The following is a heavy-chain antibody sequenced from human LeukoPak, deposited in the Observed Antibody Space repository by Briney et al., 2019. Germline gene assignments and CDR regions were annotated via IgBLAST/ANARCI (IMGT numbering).Heavy chain of an antibody. CDR3: ARDYYDSSGYYGAIFFDY. CDR2: ISGSGGST. Sequence: GGSLRLSCAASGFTFSSYAMSWVRHAPGKGLEWVSAISGSGGSTYYADSVKGRFTISRDNSKNTLYLQMNSLRAEDTAVYYCARDYYDSSGYYGAIFFDYWGQGTLVTVSS. J-gene: IGHJ4*02. D-gene: IGHD3-22*01. V-gene: IGHV3-23*01. CDR1: GFTFSSYA.